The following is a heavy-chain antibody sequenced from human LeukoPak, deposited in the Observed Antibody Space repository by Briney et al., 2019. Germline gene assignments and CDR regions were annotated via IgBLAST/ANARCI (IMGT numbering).Heavy chain of an antibody. CDR1: GDSISDKYW. Sequence: SETLSLTCAVSGDSISDKYWWRWIRQFPDKGLEWIGEVYRSGGTSYNPSLKSRVTVSIDYSKNQFSLNLRSVTAADTAVYYCGRHANGDSTAAFDLWGQGTMVFVSS. J-gene: IGHJ3*01. D-gene: IGHD2-8*01. CDR2: VYRSGGT. V-gene: IGHV4-4*02. CDR3: GRHANGDSTAAFDL.